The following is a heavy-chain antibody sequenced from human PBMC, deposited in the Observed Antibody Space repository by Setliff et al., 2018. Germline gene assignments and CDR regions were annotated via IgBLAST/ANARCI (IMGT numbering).Heavy chain of an antibody. CDR3: TTGPRDSRNYLNWFNP. CDR1: GITFINAW. Sequence: PGGSLRLSCSVSGITFINAWMTWVRQAPGKGPEWVGRIKSSREGATSDYGAPAKGRFTISRDDSKNMIFLHMNNLKTEDTGFYYCTTGPRDSRNYLNWFNPWGQGTLVTVSS. V-gene: IGHV3-15*01. J-gene: IGHJ5*02. D-gene: IGHD4-4*01. CDR2: IKSSREGATS.